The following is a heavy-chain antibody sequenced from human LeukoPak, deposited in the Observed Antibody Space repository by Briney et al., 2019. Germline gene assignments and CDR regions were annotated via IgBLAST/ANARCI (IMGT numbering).Heavy chain of an antibody. J-gene: IGHJ4*02. CDR1: GGTFSSYA. D-gene: IGHD2-21*02. V-gene: IGHV1-69*13. Sequence: SVKVSCKASGGTFSSYAISWVRQAPGQGLEWMGGIIPIFGTANYAQKFQGRVTITAVESMSTAYMELSSQRSEDTAVYYCARGWLAETMVVTPYNYWGQGTLVTVSS. CDR3: ARGWLAETMVVTPYNY. CDR2: IIPIFGTA.